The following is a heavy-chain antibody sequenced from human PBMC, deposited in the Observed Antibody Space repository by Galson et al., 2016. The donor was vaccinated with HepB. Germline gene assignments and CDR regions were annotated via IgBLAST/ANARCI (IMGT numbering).Heavy chain of an antibody. V-gene: IGHV3-23*01. Sequence: SLRLSWAASGFTFSNYAMTWVRQAPGKGLEWVSTITGSGDKTFYAASVKGRFTISRDNSKNTLYLQMNSLSAEDTAVYYCAEGPGFFEYWGQGTLVPVSS. D-gene: IGHD1-1*01. J-gene: IGHJ4*02. CDR1: GFTFSNYA. CDR2: ITGSGDKT. CDR3: AEGPGFFEY.